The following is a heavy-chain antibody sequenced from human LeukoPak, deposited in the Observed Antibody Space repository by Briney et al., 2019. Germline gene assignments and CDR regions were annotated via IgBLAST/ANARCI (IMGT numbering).Heavy chain of an antibody. CDR1: GESVSSNSAA. J-gene: IGHJ4*02. D-gene: IGHD4/OR15-4a*01. CDR3: ARDGASFDS. V-gene: IGHV6-1*01. CDR2: SYYRSKCSH. Sequence: SRTLSLTCAISGESVSSNSAAWNWIRQSPSRGLEWLGSSYYRSKCSHDYAGSVRSRITINPDTSKNQFSLQLISVTPEDTAVYYCARDGASFDSWGQGTLVTVS.